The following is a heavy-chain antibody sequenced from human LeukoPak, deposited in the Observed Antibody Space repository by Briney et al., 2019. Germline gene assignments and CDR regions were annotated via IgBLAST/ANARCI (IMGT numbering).Heavy chain of an antibody. CDR3: AREKATIFDF. Sequence: ASVKVSCKASGYSFTSYGISWVRQAPRQGLEWMGWISTYNGNTNYAQKLQGRITLTSDTSTNTAYMELRSLSSGETAVYFCAREKATIFDFWGQGTLVTVSS. J-gene: IGHJ4*02. D-gene: IGHD5-12*01. CDR1: GYSFTSYG. V-gene: IGHV1-18*01. CDR2: ISTYNGNT.